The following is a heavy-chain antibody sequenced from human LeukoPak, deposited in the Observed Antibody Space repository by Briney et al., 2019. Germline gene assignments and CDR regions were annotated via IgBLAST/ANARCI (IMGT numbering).Heavy chain of an antibody. Sequence: GGSLRLSCAASGFTFSSYAMHWVRQAPGKGLEWVAAISYDGSNKYCADSVKGRFTISRDNSKNTLYLQMNSLRAEDTAVYYCARDRYYYDSSGSHSIYYYYMDVWGKGTTVTVSS. CDR3: ARDRYYYDSSGSHSIYYYYMDV. CDR2: ISYDGSNK. J-gene: IGHJ6*03. CDR1: GFTFSSYA. D-gene: IGHD3-22*01. V-gene: IGHV3-30*04.